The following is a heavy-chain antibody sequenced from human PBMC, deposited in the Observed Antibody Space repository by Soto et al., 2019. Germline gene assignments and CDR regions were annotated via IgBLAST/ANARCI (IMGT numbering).Heavy chain of an antibody. Sequence: QVQLVQSGAEVKKPGSSVKVSCKASGGSFRRYAISWVRQAPGQGLEWMGGILPIFGSPSHAQKFQGRATITADEATSTAYVELTSLTSEDTARYYCVFGACTSTSCSYYFSGLDVWGQGTTVTVSS. J-gene: IGHJ6*02. CDR3: VFGACTSTSCSYYFSGLDV. D-gene: IGHD2-2*01. CDR1: GGSFRRYA. V-gene: IGHV1-69*01. CDR2: ILPIFGSP.